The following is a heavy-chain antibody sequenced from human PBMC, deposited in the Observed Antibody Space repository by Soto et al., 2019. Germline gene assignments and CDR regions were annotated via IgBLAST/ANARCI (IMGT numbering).Heavy chain of an antibody. CDR2: ISYDGSNK. V-gene: IGHV3-30-3*01. D-gene: IGHD4-17*01. CDR3: ASIPPATVVTPRGYYYYYYGMDV. Sequence: GGSLRLSCAASGFTFSSYAMHWVRQAPGKGLEWVAVISYDGSNKYYADSVKGRFTISRDNSKNTLYLQMNSLRAEDTAVYYCASIPPATVVTPRGYYYYYYGMDVWGQGTTVTVSS. CDR1: GFTFSSYA. J-gene: IGHJ6*02.